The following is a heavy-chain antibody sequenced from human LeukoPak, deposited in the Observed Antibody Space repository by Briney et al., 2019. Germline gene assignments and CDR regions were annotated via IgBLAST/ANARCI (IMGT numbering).Heavy chain of an antibody. CDR1: GLTFSGYP. Sequence: GKSLRLSCAASGLTFSGYPIHWVRQAPGKGLEWVAVISYDGSNKYYADSVKGRFTISRDNAKNSLYLQMNSLRDDDTAVYYCAQKGGTDYWGQGTLVTVSS. CDR2: ISYDGSNK. V-gene: IGHV3-30-3*02. J-gene: IGHJ4*02. D-gene: IGHD2-15*01. CDR3: AQKGGTDY.